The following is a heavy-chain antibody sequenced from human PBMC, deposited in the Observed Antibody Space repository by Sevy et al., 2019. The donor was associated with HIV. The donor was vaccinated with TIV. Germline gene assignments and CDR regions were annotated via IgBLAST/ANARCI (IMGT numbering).Heavy chain of an antibody. J-gene: IGHJ5*02. CDR2: ISSSGSMI. D-gene: IGHD3-10*01. CDR1: GFTFNINE. V-gene: IGHV3-48*03. Sequence: EGSLRLSCVVSGFTFNINEMDWVLQAPGKGLEWVSYISSSGSMIYYAESVKGRFSISRDNVKNSLFLQMNNLRAEDTAIYYCARDACRFGEYGFDHWGQGALVTVSS. CDR3: ARDACRFGEYGFDH.